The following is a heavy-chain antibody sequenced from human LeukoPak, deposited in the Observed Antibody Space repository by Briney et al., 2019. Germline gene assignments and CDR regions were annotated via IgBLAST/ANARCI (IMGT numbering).Heavy chain of an antibody. Sequence: SETLSLTCTVSGGSISSYYWSWIRQPPGKGLEWIGYIYYSGSTYYNPSLKSRVTISVDTSKNQFSLKLSSVTAADTAVYYCARVEEQWLVPDYWGRGTLVTVSS. CDR3: ARVEEQWLVPDY. J-gene: IGHJ4*02. V-gene: IGHV4-59*08. D-gene: IGHD6-19*01. CDR1: GGSISSYY. CDR2: IYYSGST.